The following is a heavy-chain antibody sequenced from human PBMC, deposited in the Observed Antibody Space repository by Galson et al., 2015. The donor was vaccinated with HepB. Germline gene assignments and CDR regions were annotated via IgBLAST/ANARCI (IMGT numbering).Heavy chain of an antibody. Sequence: SVKVSCKASRGTFSYYAINWVRQAPGQGLEWMGGIIPLFGSPNYAQRFQGRVTITADESTSTSHMELSSLRIEDTAVYYCARAGEFCSGGSCYSRLDFWGQGTLVNVSS. V-gene: IGHV1-69*13. CDR3: ARAGEFCSGGSCYSRLDF. CDR2: IIPLFGSP. D-gene: IGHD2-15*01. J-gene: IGHJ4*02. CDR1: RGTFSYYA.